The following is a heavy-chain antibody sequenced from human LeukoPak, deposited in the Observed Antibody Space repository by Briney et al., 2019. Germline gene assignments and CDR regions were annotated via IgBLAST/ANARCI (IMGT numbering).Heavy chain of an antibody. CDR3: AKDMVRGYYFDC. J-gene: IGHJ4*02. CDR2: ISGSSDAT. D-gene: IGHD3-10*01. CDR1: GFTFSSYG. Sequence: GGSLRLSCAASGFTFSSYGMHWVRQAPGKGLEWVSAISGSSDATFYADSVKGRFTVSRDNSKNTLYLQMNSLRAEDTAVYFCAKDMVRGYYFDCWGQGTLITVSS. V-gene: IGHV3-23*01.